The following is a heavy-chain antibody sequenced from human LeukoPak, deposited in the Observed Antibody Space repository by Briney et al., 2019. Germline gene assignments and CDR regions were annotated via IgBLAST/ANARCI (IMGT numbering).Heavy chain of an antibody. CDR2: ISSGGGDT. Sequence: PGGSLRLSCVASEFTFSNYAMNWVRQAAGRGLDWVSTISSGGGDTYIADSVRGRFTISRDNSKYTLYLQMNRLRAEDTAVYYWAKAEGATLYYDGVEVWGQGNTVIVSS. CDR3: AKAEGATLYYDGVEV. CDR1: EFTFSNYA. J-gene: IGHJ6*02. V-gene: IGHV3-23*01.